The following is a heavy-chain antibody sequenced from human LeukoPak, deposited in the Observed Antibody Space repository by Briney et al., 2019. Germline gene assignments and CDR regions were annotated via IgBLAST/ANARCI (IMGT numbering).Heavy chain of an antibody. Sequence: SETLSLTCTVSGGSISIYYWNWIRQPPGKGLEWIGYIYYSGSTNYNPSLKSRVTISVDTSKNQFSLKLSSVTAADTAVYYCARGSGWFDPWGQGTLVTVSS. CDR3: ARGSGWFDP. CDR1: GGSISIYY. J-gene: IGHJ5*02. CDR2: IYYSGST. V-gene: IGHV4-59*01.